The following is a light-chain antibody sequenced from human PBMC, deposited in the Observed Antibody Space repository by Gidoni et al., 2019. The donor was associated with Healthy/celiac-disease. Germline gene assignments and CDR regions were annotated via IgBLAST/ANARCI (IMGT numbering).Light chain of an antibody. CDR2: LGS. CDR1: HSLLHGNGYNY. J-gene: IGKJ4*01. Sequence: DIVLTQSPLSQPVTPGEPASISCRSSHSLLHGNGYNYLDWYLQKPGQSPQLLIYLGSNRASGVPDRFSGSGSGTDFTLKISRVEAEDVGTYYCMQALQTPFTFGGGTKVEIK. CDR3: MQALQTPFT. V-gene: IGKV2-28*01.